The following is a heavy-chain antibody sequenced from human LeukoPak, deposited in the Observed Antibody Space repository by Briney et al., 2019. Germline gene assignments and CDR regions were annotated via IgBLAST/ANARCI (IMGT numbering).Heavy chain of an antibody. J-gene: IGHJ4*02. Sequence: ASVKVSCKASGYTFTSYDINWVRQATGQGLEWMGWMNPNSGNTGYAQKFQGRVTITRNTSISTAYMELSSLRSEGTAVYYCARGSAGTQDFDYWGQGTLVTVSS. D-gene: IGHD6-13*01. V-gene: IGHV1-8*03. CDR2: MNPNSGNT. CDR1: GYTFTSYD. CDR3: ARGSAGTQDFDY.